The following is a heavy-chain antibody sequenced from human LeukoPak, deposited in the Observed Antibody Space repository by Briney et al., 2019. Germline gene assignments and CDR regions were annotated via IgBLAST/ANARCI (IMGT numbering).Heavy chain of an antibody. J-gene: IGHJ4*02. CDR2: ISSTGSTM. V-gene: IGHV3-48*04. CDR1: GFTFSSYS. CDR3: ARGGLGSWTFDS. D-gene: IGHD1-26*01. Sequence: PGGSLRLSCAASGFTFSSYSMNWVRQAPGEGLEWVSYISSTGSTMYHADSVKGRFTISRDHAENSLYLQMNSLRAEDTAVYYCARGGLGSWTFDSWGQGTLVTVSS.